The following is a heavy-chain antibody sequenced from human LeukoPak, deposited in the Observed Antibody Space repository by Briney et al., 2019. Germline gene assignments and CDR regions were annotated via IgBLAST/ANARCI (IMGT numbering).Heavy chain of an antibody. CDR1: GGSISSGSYY. Sequence: PSETLSLTCTVSGGSISSGSYYWSWIRQPAGKGLEWIGRIYTSGSTHYNPSLKSRVTISVDTSKNQFSLKLSSVTAADTAVYYCARGGGSSSWYQRGELDYWGQGTLVTVSS. J-gene: IGHJ4*02. CDR2: IYTSGST. D-gene: IGHD6-13*01. CDR3: ARGGGSSSWYQRGELDY. V-gene: IGHV4-61*02.